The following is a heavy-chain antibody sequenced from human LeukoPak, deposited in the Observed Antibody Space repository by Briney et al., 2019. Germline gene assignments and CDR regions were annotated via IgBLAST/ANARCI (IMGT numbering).Heavy chain of an antibody. CDR3: AREPGIAVAGYAFDY. CDR2: IIPIFGTA. J-gene: IGHJ4*02. D-gene: IGHD6-19*01. Sequence: SVKVSCKASGGTFSSYAISWVRQAPGQGLEWMGGIIPIFGTANYAQKFQGRVTITADESTSTAYMELSSLRSEDTAVYYCAREPGIAVAGYAFDYWGQGSLVTVSS. CDR1: GGTFSSYA. V-gene: IGHV1-69*13.